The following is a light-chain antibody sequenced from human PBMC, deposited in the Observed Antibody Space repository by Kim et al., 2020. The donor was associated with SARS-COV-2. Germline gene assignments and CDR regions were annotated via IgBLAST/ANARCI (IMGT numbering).Light chain of an antibody. CDR3: QQYGSTPRT. J-gene: IGKJ2*01. CDR2: DAS. Sequence: SPGERATPPCRASQSISNNYLAWYQQKPGQAPRLLIFDASRRATGIPDRFSGSESGTDFTLTINRLEPEDFAVYYCQQYGSTPRTFGQGTKLEI. CDR1: QSISNNY. V-gene: IGKV3-20*01.